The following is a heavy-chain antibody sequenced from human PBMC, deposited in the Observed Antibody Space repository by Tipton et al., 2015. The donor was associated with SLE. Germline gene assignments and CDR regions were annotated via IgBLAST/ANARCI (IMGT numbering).Heavy chain of an antibody. V-gene: IGHV4-34*01. CDR1: GGSFSGYY. CDR3: ARRRSSSKTDY. CDR2: INHSGST. J-gene: IGHJ4*02. Sequence: TLSLTCAVYGGSFSGYYWSWIRQPPGKGLEWIGEINHSGSTNYNPSLKSRVTISVDTSKNQFSLKLSSVTAADTAVYYCARRRSSSKTDYWGQGTLVTVSS. D-gene: IGHD6-13*01.